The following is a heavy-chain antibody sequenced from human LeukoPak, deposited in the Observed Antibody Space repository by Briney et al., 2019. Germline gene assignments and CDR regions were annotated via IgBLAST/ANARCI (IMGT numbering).Heavy chain of an antibody. V-gene: IGHV3-48*02. D-gene: IGHD4-11*01. CDR1: GFTFSDHY. Sequence: GGSLRLSCAASGFTFSDHYMDWVRQAPGEGLEWVSYISSSSTTIYYAGSVKGRFTISRDNAKNSVYLQMNSLRDEDTAVHYCARDHYSRNDHWGQGTLVTVSS. CDR2: ISSSSTTI. CDR3: ARDHYSRNDH. J-gene: IGHJ4*02.